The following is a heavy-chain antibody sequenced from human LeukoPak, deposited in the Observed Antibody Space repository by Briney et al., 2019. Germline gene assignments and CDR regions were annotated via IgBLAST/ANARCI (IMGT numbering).Heavy chain of an antibody. D-gene: IGHD6-13*01. CDR1: GYTLNTNY. V-gene: IGHV3-66*01. CDR3: AREVYSSTWFDL. Sequence: PGGSLRLSCADSGYTLNTNYMNWVRQVPGKGLEWVSVIYAGGNTYYADSVKERFTISRDNSRNTLYLQMNSLRGDDTAVYYCAREVYSSTWFDLWGQGTLVTVSS. CDR2: IYAGGNT. J-gene: IGHJ4*02.